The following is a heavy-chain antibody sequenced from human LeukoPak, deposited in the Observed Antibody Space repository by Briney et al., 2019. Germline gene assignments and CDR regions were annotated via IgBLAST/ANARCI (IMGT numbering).Heavy chain of an antibody. CDR2: LTKKGGTS. CDR3: ARVQGSSGPGIFEY. D-gene: IGHD6-19*01. CDR1: GFTFRNYV. J-gene: IGHJ4*02. Sequence: GGSLRLSCSASGFTFRNYVMYWVRQAPGKGLEYVSGLTKKGGTSYYVDSVNGRFTISRDNSKDTLYLQMSSLRPEDTAVYYCARVQGSSGPGIFEYWGQGTLVPVSS. V-gene: IGHV3-64D*06.